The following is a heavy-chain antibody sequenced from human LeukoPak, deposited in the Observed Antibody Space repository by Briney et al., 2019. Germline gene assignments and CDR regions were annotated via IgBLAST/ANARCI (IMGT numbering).Heavy chain of an antibody. CDR3: ARALYWSSWTLVFDY. CDR1: GGSISTASYY. CDR2: IFYSGST. V-gene: IGHV4-39*07. Sequence: SETLSLTCTVSGGSISTASYYWGWVRQPPGKGLEWIGNIFYSGSTYYSPPLKSRLTISLDTSKNQFSLKLNSVTAADTAVYYSARALYWSSWTLVFDYWGQGTLVTVSS. D-gene: IGHD6-13*01. J-gene: IGHJ4*02.